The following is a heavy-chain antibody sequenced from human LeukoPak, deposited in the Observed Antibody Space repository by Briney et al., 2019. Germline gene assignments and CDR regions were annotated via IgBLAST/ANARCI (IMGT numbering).Heavy chain of an antibody. D-gene: IGHD6-19*01. CDR3: ATEVAVAGTGVGFDY. V-gene: IGHV1-24*01. Sequence: GASVKVSCKVSGYTLTELSMHWVRQAPGKGLEWMGGFDPEDGETIYAQKFQGRVTMTEDTATDTAYMELSRMRSEDTAVYYCATEVAVAGTGVGFDYWGQGTLVTVSS. J-gene: IGHJ4*02. CDR1: GYTLTELS. CDR2: FDPEDGET.